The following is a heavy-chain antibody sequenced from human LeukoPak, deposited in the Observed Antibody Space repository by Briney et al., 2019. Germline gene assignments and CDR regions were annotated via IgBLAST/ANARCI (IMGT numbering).Heavy chain of an antibody. D-gene: IGHD3-22*01. J-gene: IGHJ3*02. CDR2: ISSSGSTI. V-gene: IGHV3-11*04. CDR3: ARDLGLYYYDSSGYHAFDI. CDR1: GFTFSDYY. Sequence: GGSLRLSCAASGFTFSDYYMSWIRQAPGKGLEWVSYISSSGSTIYYADSVKGRFTISRDNAKNSLYLQMNSLRAEDTAVYYCARDLGLYYYDSSGYHAFDIWGKGTMVTVSS.